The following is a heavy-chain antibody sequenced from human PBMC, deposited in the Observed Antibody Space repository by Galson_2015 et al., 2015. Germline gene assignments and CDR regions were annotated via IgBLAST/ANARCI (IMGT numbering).Heavy chain of an antibody. CDR3: ARGGAAAGTGFDYYDTQGYYYGMDV. V-gene: IGHV3-48*02. D-gene: IGHD6-13*01. J-gene: IGHJ6*02. CDR2: ISSSSSTI. Sequence: SLRLSCAASGFTFSSYSMNWVRQAPGKGLEWVSYISSSSSTIYYADSVKGRFTISRDNAKNSLYLQMNSLRDEDTTVYYCARGGAAAGTGFDYYDTQGYYYGMDVWGQGTTVTVSS. CDR1: GFTFSSYS.